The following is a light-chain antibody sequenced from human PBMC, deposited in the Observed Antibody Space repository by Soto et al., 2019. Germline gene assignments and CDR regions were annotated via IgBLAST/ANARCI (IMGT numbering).Light chain of an antibody. Sequence: LVLTQSPGTLSLSPGERATLSCRASQSVNSGHFAWYHQKPGQAPGLLIYAASTRATGVPDRFSGSGSGTDFTLTISRLEPEDFAVYYCQDFGSLPYTFGQGTKLEIK. V-gene: IGKV3-20*01. CDR1: QSVNSGH. J-gene: IGKJ2*01. CDR3: QDFGSLPYT. CDR2: AAS.